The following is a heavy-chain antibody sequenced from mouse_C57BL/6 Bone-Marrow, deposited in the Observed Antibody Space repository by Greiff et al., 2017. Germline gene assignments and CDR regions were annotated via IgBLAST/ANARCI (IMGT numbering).Heavy chain of an antibody. Sequence: LEESGPELVKPGASVKISCKASGYAFSSSWMNWVKQRPGKGLEWIGRIYPGDGDTNYNGKFKGKATLTADKSSSTAYMQLSSLTSEASAVYFCARYWFAYWGQGTLVTVSA. CDR2: IYPGDGDT. CDR3: ARYWFAY. V-gene: IGHV1-82*01. J-gene: IGHJ3*01. CDR1: GYAFSSSW.